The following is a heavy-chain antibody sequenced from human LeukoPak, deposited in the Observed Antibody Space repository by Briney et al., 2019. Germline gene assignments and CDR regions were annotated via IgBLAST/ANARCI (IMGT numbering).Heavy chain of an antibody. CDR1: GDSVSSNSAA. CDR3: ARGRYSSGWYDWFDP. J-gene: IGHJ5*02. V-gene: IGHV6-1*01. CDR2: TYYRSKWYN. Sequence: SQTLSLTCAISGDSVSSNSAAWNWIRQSPSRGLEWLGRTYYRSKWYNDYAVSVKSRITINPDTSKNQFSLQLSSVTPEDAAVYYCARGRYSSGWYDWFDPWGQGTLVTVSS. D-gene: IGHD6-19*01.